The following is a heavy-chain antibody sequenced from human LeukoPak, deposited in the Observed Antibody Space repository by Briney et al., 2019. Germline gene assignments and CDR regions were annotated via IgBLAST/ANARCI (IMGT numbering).Heavy chain of an antibody. V-gene: IGHV4-34*01. CDR3: ARPPFRYSSSFYYYYGIDV. CDR1: GGYLRGYY. D-gene: IGHD6-13*01. J-gene: IGHJ6*02. Sequence: PSETVSLTCGVCGGYLRGYYWSWIREPPGKGLEWIGEFNHSGSTNYNPSLKSRVTISVDTTKNQFSLKLSSVTAADTAVYYCARPPFRYSSSFYYYYGIDVWGQGTTVTVSS. CDR2: FNHSGST.